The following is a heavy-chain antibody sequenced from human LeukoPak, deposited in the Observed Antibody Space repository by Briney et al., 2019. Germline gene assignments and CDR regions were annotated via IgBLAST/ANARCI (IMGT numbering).Heavy chain of an antibody. CDR2: FDPEDGET. CDR1: GYTLTELS. CDR3: ATLGDVLRLFPLISLDGMDV. V-gene: IGHV1-24*01. J-gene: IGHJ6*02. Sequence: ASVKVSCKVSGYTLTELSMHWVRQAPGKGLEWMGGFDPEDGETIYAQKFRGRVTMTEDTSTDTAYMELRSLRSDDTAVYYCATLGDVLRLFPLISLDGMDVWGQGTTVTVSS. D-gene: IGHD3-3*01.